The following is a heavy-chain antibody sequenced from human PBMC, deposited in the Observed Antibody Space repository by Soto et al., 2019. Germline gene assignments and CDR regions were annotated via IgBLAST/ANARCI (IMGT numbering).Heavy chain of an antibody. Sequence: QVQLVQSGAEVKKPGSSVKVSCKASGGTFSSYAISWVRQAPGQGLEWMGGIIPIFGTANYAQKFQGRVTITADESTSTAYMELSSLRSEDTAVYYCARDRVVPAANSGNWFDPWGQGTLVTVSS. CDR2: IIPIFGTA. J-gene: IGHJ5*02. CDR1: GGTFSSYA. D-gene: IGHD2-2*01. V-gene: IGHV1-69*01. CDR3: ARDRVVPAANSGNWFDP.